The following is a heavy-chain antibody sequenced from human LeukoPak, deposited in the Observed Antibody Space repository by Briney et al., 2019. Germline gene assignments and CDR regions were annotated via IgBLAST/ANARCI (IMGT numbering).Heavy chain of an antibody. CDR1: GYSISSGYY. Sequence: SETLSLTCTVSGYSISSGYYWGWIRQPPGKGLEWIGSIYHSGSTYYNPSLKSRVTISVDMSKNQFSLKLSSVTAADTAVYYCARDLGPYGGNLFDHWGQGTLVTVSS. V-gene: IGHV4-38-2*02. J-gene: IGHJ4*02. CDR2: IYHSGST. D-gene: IGHD4-23*01. CDR3: ARDLGPYGGNLFDH.